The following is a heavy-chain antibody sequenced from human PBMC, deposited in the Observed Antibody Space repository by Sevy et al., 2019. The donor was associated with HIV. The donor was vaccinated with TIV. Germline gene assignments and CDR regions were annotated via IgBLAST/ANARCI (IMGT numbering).Heavy chain of an antibody. CDR3: ARDPREPHSFFDY. D-gene: IGHD2-21*01. J-gene: IGHJ4*02. V-gene: IGHV1-69*06. CDR1: GGTFNMYA. Sequence: ASVKVSCKSSGGTFNMYAISWVRQAPGQGLEWLGGIIPLSGTPNYAKKFQDRVTMTADKSTKTAYMELRSLTSDDTAMYFCARDPREPHSFFDYWGQGTLVTVSS. CDR2: IIPLSGTP.